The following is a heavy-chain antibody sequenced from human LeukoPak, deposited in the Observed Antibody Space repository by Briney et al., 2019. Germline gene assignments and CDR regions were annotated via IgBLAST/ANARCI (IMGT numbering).Heavy chain of an antibody. V-gene: IGHV1-8*01. D-gene: IGHD1-7*01. CDR3: ARAWNYREANWFDP. CDR1: GYTFNTYD. J-gene: IGHJ5*02. CDR2: MNANSGDT. Sequence: ASVKVSCKASGYTFNTYDINWLRQATGQGLEWMGWMNANSGDTGYAQKFRGRVTMTRDTSINTAYMEPSSLRSEDTAVYYCARAWNYREANWFDPWGQGTLVTVSS.